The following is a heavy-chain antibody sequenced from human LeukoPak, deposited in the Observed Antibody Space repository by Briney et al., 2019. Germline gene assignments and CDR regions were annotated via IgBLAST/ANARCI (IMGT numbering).Heavy chain of an antibody. V-gene: IGHV3-21*01. Sequence: TGGSLRLSCAASGFTFSSYSMNWVRQAPGKGLEWVSSISSSSSYIYYADSVKGRFTISRDNAKNSLYLQMNSLRADDTAIYYCATVASSGSWSELAFFHFWGQGTLVTVSS. CDR1: GFTFSSYS. CDR2: ISSSSSYI. D-gene: IGHD6-13*01. CDR3: ATVASSGSWSELAFFHF. J-gene: IGHJ4*02.